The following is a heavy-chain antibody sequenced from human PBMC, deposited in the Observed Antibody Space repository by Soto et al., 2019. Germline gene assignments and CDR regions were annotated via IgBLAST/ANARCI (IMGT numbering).Heavy chain of an antibody. CDR3: ARGRYGDY. D-gene: IGHD1-1*01. CDR1: GYAFTTYG. V-gene: IGHV1-18*01. Sequence: QVHLVQSGAEVKKPGASVKVSCKGSGYAFTTYGITWVRQAPGQGLEWMGWISAHNGNTNYAQKLQGRVTVTRDTSTSTASMELRSLRSDDTAVYYCARGRYGDYWGQGDLVSVSS. J-gene: IGHJ4*02. CDR2: ISAHNGNT.